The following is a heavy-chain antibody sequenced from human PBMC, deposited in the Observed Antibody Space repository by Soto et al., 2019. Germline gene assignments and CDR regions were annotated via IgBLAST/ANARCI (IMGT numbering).Heavy chain of an antibody. CDR1: GFNFSNYG. V-gene: IGHV3-21*01. J-gene: IGHJ4*02. Sequence: GSLRLSCAVSGFNFSNYGINWVRQAPGKGLEWVSSVSKSDYTYYSESVKGRFTVSRDNAKNSVSLQMNNLRAEDTAVYYCAREDSIIIPAGADFWGQGSLVTVSS. D-gene: IGHD1-20*01. CDR3: AREDSIIIPAGADF. CDR2: VSKSDYT.